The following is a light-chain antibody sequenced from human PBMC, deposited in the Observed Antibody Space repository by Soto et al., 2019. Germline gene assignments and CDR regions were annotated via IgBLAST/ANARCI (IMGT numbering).Light chain of an antibody. J-gene: IGKJ1*01. CDR2: GAS. CDR1: QSVSSSSY. V-gene: IGKV3-20*01. Sequence: EIVLTQSPGTLSLSPGESATLSCRASQSVSSSSYLAWYQQKPGQAPRLLIYGASSRATGIPDRFSGSGSGTDFTLTIGRLEPEDSAVYYCQEYGSSRTFGQGTKV. CDR3: QEYGSSRT.